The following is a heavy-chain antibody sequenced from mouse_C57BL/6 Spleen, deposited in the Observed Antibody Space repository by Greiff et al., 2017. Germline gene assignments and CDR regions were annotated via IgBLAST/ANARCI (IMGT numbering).Heavy chain of an antibody. D-gene: IGHD1-1*01. CDR3: ARTTVVPYFDY. CDR1: GYTFTDYY. J-gene: IGHJ2*01. Sequence: EVQLQQSGPVLVKPGASVKMSCKASGYTFTDYYMNWVKQSHGKSLEWIGVINPYNGGTSYNQRFKGKATLTVDKSSSTAYMERNSLTSEDSAVYYCARTTVVPYFDYWGQGTTLTVSS. CDR2: INPYNGGT. V-gene: IGHV1-19*01.